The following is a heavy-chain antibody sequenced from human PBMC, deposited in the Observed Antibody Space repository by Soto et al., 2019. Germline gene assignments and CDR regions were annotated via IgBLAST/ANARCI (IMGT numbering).Heavy chain of an antibody. J-gene: IGHJ6*02. CDR2: IYYSGST. CDR3: ARDADYGGSRGGMDV. V-gene: IGHV4-31*03. Sequence: QVRLEESGPGLVKPSETLSLICSVSGGSVNNANYFWNWIRHHPENGLEWIGYIYYSGSTHYNPSFKTRATLSIDTSKNQFSLRLNSVTVADTAVYFCARDADYGGSRGGMDVWGRGTTVTVSS. D-gene: IGHD4-17*01. CDR1: GGSVNNANYF.